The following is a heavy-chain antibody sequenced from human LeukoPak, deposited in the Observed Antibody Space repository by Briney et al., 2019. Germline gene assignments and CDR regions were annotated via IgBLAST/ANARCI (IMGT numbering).Heavy chain of an antibody. Sequence: GGSLRLSCAASGFTFSYYGMHWVRQAPGKGLEWVAFIRYDGSNKYYADSVKGRFTLSRDNSKNTLYLQMNSLRAEDTAVYYCARGGDYYGSVFDYWGQGTLVTVSS. D-gene: IGHD3-10*01. V-gene: IGHV3-30*02. CDR2: IRYDGSNK. CDR3: ARGGDYYGSVFDY. J-gene: IGHJ4*02. CDR1: GFTFSYYG.